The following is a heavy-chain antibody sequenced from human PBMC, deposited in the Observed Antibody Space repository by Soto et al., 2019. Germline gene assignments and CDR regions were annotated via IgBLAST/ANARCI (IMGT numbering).Heavy chain of an antibody. CDR2: TYYRSKWYN. J-gene: IGHJ6*02. Sequence: SQTLSLTCAISGDSVSSNSAAWNWIRQSPSRGLEWLGRTYYRSKWYNDYAVSVKSRITINPDTSKNQFSLQLNSVTPEDTAVYYCARDLSGEGGPKYYYYGMDVWGQGTSVTVSS. CDR3: ARDLSGEGGPKYYYYGMDV. V-gene: IGHV6-1*01. CDR1: GDSVSSNSAA. D-gene: IGHD3-10*02.